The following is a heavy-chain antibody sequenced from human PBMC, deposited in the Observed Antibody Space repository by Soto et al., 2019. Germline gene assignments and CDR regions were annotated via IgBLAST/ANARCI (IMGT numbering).Heavy chain of an antibody. D-gene: IGHD3-22*01. CDR1: GFTVTPSY. J-gene: IGHJ4*01. Sequence: GGSLRLSCAASGFTVTPSYMSWVRQPPGKGLEWVSVVYSGGSTYYADSVKGRFTVSRDNSKNTLYLQMNSLRAEDTAVYYCTTDSYSTMIVVRFDYWGHGTLVTVPS. V-gene: IGHV3-66*01. CDR3: TTDSYSTMIVVRFDY. CDR2: VYSGGST.